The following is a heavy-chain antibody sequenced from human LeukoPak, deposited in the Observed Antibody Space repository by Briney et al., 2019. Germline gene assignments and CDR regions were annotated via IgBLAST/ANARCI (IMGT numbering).Heavy chain of an antibody. CDR1: GYTFTSYA. CDR3: ARDPCSSTSCYGNWFDP. J-gene: IGHJ5*02. D-gene: IGHD2-2*01. V-gene: IGHV1-3*01. Sequence: ASVKVSCKASGYTFTSYAMHWVRQAPGQRLEWMGWINAGNGNTKYSQKFQGRVTITRGTSASTAYMELSSLRSEDTAVYYCARDPCSSTSCYGNWFDPWGQGTLVTVSS. CDR2: INAGNGNT.